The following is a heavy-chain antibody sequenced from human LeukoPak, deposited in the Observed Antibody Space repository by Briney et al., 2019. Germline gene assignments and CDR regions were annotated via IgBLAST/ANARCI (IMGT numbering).Heavy chain of an antibody. J-gene: IGHJ6*03. CDR3: ARDYMLEPAEFYYYYMDV. V-gene: IGHV1-69*05. CDR2: IIPIFGTA. Sequence: SVKVPCKASGGTFSSYAISWVRQAPGQGLEWMGGIIPIFGTANYAQKFQGRVTITTDESTSTAYMELSSLRSEDTAVYYCARDYMLEPAEFYYYYMDVWGKGTTVTVSS. D-gene: IGHD2-8*01. CDR1: GGTFSSYA.